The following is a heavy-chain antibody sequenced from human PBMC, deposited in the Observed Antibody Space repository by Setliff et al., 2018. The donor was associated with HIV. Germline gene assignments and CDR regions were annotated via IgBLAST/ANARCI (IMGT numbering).Heavy chain of an antibody. J-gene: IGHJ6*03. CDR2: MNPNSGNT. Sequence: RASVKVSCKASGYTFTSYDINWVRQATGQGLEWMGWMNPNSGNTGYAQKFQGRVTMTRNTSISTAYMELSSLRSEDTAVYYCARDKGGLGIGGYYYYYMDVWGQGTRVTVSS. D-gene: IGHD7-27*01. V-gene: IGHV1-8*02. CDR3: ARDKGGLGIGGYYYYYMDV. CDR1: GYTFTSYD.